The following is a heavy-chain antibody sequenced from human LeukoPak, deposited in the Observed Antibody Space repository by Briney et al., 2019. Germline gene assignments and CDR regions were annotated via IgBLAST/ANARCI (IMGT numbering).Heavy chain of an antibody. Sequence: GGSLRLSCAASGFTFSDYYMSWIRQAPGKGLEWVSYISSSGGTIYYADSVKGRFTISRDNAKNSLYLQMNSLRAEDTAVYYCARGLGYCSGGSCRHPFDYWGQGTLVTVSS. CDR3: ARGLGYCSGGSCRHPFDY. D-gene: IGHD2-15*01. V-gene: IGHV3-11*04. CDR1: GFTFSDYY. J-gene: IGHJ4*02. CDR2: ISSSGGTI.